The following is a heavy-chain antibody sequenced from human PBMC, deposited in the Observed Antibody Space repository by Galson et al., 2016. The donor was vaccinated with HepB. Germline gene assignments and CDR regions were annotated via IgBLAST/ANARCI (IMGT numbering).Heavy chain of an antibody. CDR2: IYYSGST. J-gene: IGHJ6*02. Sequence: GTLSLTCGLSGGPISRSRDYWGWLRQPPGKGPEWIGTIYYSGSTYHNPSLNSRVTISVDTSKNQFSLKVSSVTAADTAVYYCARAVWLPLSGLDVWGQGTTVTVAS. CDR3: ARAVWLPLSGLDV. V-gene: IGHV4-39*07. D-gene: IGHD3-10*01. CDR1: GGPISRSRDY.